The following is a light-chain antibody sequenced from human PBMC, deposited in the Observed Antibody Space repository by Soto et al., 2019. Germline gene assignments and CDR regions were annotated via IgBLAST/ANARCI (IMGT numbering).Light chain of an antibody. V-gene: IGLV2-14*01. J-gene: IGLJ3*02. CDR3: AAWDDSLNGRV. Sequence: QSVLTQPASVSGSPGQSITISCTGTSSDVGAYKYVSWYQQHPGKAPKLMIYEVSNRPSGVSNRFSGSKSGNTAFLTISGLQAEDGADYYCAAWDDSLNGRVFGGGTKLTVL. CDR1: SSDVGAYKY. CDR2: EVS.